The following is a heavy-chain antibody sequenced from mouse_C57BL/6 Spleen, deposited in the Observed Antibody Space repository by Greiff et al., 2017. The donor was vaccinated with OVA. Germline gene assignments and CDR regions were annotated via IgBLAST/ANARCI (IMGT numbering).Heavy chain of an antibody. CDR3: AREDYYGSSYGDY. J-gene: IGHJ2*01. Sequence: VKLVESGAELVKPGASVKLSCKASGYTFTSYWMHWVKQRPGRGLEWIGRIDPNSGGTKYNEKFKSKATLTVDKPSSTAYMQLSSLTSEDSAVYYCAREDYYGSSYGDYWGQGTTLTVSS. V-gene: IGHV1-72*01. D-gene: IGHD1-1*01. CDR2: IDPNSGGT. CDR1: GYTFTSYW.